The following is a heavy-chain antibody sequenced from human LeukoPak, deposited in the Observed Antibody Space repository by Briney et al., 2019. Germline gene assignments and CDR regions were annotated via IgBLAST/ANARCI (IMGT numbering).Heavy chain of an antibody. D-gene: IGHD1-1*01. J-gene: IGHJ4*02. V-gene: IGHV5-51*01. CDR1: GYSFTSYW. CDR3: EIHEQVGTGGFDY. CDR2: SYPCDSGT. Sequence: GESLKISCKGSGYSFTSYWFGGVRQMPGKGLEWMGISYPCDSGTSYSPSFQGQVTVSADKSISPAYLQWTSLKASDTAMDSREIHEQVGTGGFDYWGQGTLVTVSS.